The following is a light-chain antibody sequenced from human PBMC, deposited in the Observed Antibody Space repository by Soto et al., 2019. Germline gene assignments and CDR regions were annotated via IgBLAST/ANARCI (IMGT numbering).Light chain of an antibody. CDR3: AAWDDSLSAFYV. J-gene: IGLJ1*01. CDR2: RNN. V-gene: IGLV1-47*01. Sequence: QSVLTPPPSASGSRGQRVTISCSGSSSNIGSNYVYWYQQLPGTAPKLLIYRNNQRPSGVPDRFSGSKSGTSASLAISGLRSEDEADYYCAAWDDSLSAFYVFGTGTKVTV. CDR1: SSNIGSNY.